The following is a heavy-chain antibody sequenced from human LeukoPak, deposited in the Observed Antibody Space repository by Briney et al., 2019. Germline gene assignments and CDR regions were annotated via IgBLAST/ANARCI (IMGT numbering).Heavy chain of an antibody. CDR3: ARTVDSSSWYYFDY. CDR2: INPNSGGT. D-gene: IGHD6-13*01. CDR1: GYTVTGYY. J-gene: IGHJ4*02. Sequence: ASVKVSCKASGYTVTGYYMHWVRQAPGQGLEWMGWINPNSGGTNYAQKFQGRVTMTRDTSISTAYMELSRLRSDDTAVYSCARTVDSSSWYYFDYWGQGTLVTVSS. V-gene: IGHV1-2*02.